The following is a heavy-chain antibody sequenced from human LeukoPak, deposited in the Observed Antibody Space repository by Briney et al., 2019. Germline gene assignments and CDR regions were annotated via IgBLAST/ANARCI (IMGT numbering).Heavy chain of an antibody. J-gene: IGHJ4*02. D-gene: IGHD6-13*01. V-gene: IGHV3-30-3*01. Sequence: PGGSLRLSCAASGFTFSSYAMHWVRQAPGKGLEWVAVISYDGSNKYYADSVKGRFTISRDNSKNTLYLQMNSLRAEDTAVYYCAASKRYSSSWYLGYWGQGTLVTVSS. CDR1: GFTFSSYA. CDR2: ISYDGSNK. CDR3: AASKRYSSSWYLGY.